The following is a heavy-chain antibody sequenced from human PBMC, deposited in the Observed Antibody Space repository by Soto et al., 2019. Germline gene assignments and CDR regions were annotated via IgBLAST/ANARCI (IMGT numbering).Heavy chain of an antibody. CDR1: GGSVSSGSYY. D-gene: IGHD4-17*01. CDR3: ARGRGYGDLYYFDY. J-gene: IGHJ4*02. CDR2: IYYSGST. V-gene: IGHV4-61*01. Sequence: SETLSLTCTVSGGSVSSGSYYWSWIRQPPGKGLEWIGYIYYSGSTNYNPSLKSRVTISVDTSKNQFSLKLSSVTAADTAVYYCARGRGYGDLYYFDYWGQGSLVTVSS.